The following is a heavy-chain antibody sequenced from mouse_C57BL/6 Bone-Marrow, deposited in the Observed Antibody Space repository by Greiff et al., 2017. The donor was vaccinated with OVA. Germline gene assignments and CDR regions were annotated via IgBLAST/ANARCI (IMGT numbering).Heavy chain of an antibody. CDR1: GFTFSSYG. D-gene: IGHD6-1*01. J-gene: IGHJ2*01. V-gene: IGHV5-6*01. CDR3: ARLALDY. CDR2: ISSGGSYT. Sequence: EVQLVESGGDLVKPGGSLKLSCEASGFTFSSYGMSWVRQTPDKRLEWVATISSGGSYTYYPDSVKGRFTISRDNAKNTMYLQMGSLKSEDTAMYYCARLALDYWGQGTTLTVSS.